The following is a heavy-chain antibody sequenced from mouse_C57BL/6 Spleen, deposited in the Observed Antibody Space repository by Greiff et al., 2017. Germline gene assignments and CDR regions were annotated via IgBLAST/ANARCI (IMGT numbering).Heavy chain of an antibody. V-gene: IGHV3-1*01. CDR2: ISYSGST. J-gene: IGHJ1*03. Sequence: DVQLQESGPGMVKPSQSLTLSCTVTGYSITSGYDWHWLRHFPENKREWMDYISYSGSTTYNPSLKSRISITHATSKNHFFLKLNSVTTEDTATYYGAREGSNYRYFDVWGTGTTVTVSS. D-gene: IGHD2-5*01. CDR1: GYSITSGYD. CDR3: AREGSNYRYFDV.